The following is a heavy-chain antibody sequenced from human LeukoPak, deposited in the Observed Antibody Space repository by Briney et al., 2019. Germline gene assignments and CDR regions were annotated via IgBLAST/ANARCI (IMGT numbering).Heavy chain of an antibody. V-gene: IGHV3-7*01. CDR3: ARVRYSSSSQYYFDY. CDR1: GFTFSSYW. Sequence: GGSLRLSCAASGFTFSSYWMSWVRQAPGKGLEWVANIKQDGSEKYYVDSVKGRFTISRDNAKNSLYLQMNSLRAEDTAVYYCARVRYSSSSQYYFDYWGQGTLVTVSS. CDR2: IKQDGSEK. D-gene: IGHD6-13*01. J-gene: IGHJ4*02.